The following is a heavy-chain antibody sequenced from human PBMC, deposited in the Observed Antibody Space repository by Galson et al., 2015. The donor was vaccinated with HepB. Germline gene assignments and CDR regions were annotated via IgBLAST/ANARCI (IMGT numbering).Heavy chain of an antibody. CDR2: INPSGGST. CDR3: ARDPSPYYYDSSGYYFDY. J-gene: IGHJ4*02. Sequence: SVKVSCKASGYTFTSYYMHWVRQAPGQGLEWMGIINPSGGSTSYAQKFQGRVTMTRDTSTSTVYMELSGLRSEDTAVYYCARDPSPYYYDSSGYYFDYWGQGTLVTVSS. V-gene: IGHV1-46*01. D-gene: IGHD3-22*01. CDR1: GYTFTSYY.